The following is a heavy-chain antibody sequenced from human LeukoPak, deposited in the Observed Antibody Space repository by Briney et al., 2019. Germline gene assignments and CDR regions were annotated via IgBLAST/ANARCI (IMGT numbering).Heavy chain of an antibody. CDR3: AKDRALRYYYDSSGYLLDY. V-gene: IGHV3-30*02. D-gene: IGHD3-22*01. CDR2: IRYDGSNK. CDR1: GFTFSSYG. Sequence: GGSLRLSCAASGFTFSSYGMHWVRQAPGKGLEWVAFIRYDGSNKYYADSVKGRFTISRDNSKNTLYLQVNSLRAEDTAVYYCAKDRALRYYYDSSGYLLDYWGQGTLVTVSS. J-gene: IGHJ4*02.